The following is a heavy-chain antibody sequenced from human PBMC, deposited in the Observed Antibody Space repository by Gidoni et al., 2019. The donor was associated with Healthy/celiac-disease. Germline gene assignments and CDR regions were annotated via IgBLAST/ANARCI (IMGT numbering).Heavy chain of an antibody. CDR3: AKDIWGGRTAYYFDY. J-gene: IGHJ4*02. CDR2: ISWNSGSI. CDR1: GFTFDDYA. Sequence: EVQLVESGGGLVQPGRSLRLSCAASGFTFDDYAMHWVRQAPGKGLEWVSGISWNSGSIGYADSVKGRFTISRDNAKNSLYLQMNSLRAEDTALYYCAKDIWGGRTAYYFDYWGQGTLVTVSS. D-gene: IGHD3-16*01. V-gene: IGHV3-9*01.